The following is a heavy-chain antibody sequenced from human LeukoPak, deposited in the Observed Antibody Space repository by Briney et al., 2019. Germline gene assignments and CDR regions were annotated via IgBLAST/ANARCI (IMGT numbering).Heavy chain of an antibody. CDR3: ARDYYYGSGSFDF. Sequence: GGSLRLPCAASGFTFSSYNMNWVRQAPGKGLEWVSYISSSSTSKYYADSVKGRFTISRDNAKNSLFLQMSSLRAEDTAVYYCARDYYYGSGSFDFWGQGTLVIVSS. J-gene: IGHJ4*02. D-gene: IGHD3-10*01. CDR1: GFTFSSYN. V-gene: IGHV3-48*01. CDR2: ISSSSTSK.